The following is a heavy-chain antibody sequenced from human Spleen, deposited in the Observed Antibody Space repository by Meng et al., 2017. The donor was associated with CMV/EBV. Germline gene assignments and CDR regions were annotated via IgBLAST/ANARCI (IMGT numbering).Heavy chain of an antibody. CDR2: IFPHTGDT. V-gene: IGHV1-2*02. Sequence: CKASGYTFADYYMHWLRQAPGQGLEWMGWIFPHTGDTGYAEHFQGRVTMTRDTSVSTVYMEVSRVRFDDTAVYYCARVGSGPGGIDYWGQGTLVTVSS. J-gene: IGHJ4*02. D-gene: IGHD3-10*01. CDR3: ARVGSGPGGIDY. CDR1: GYTFADYY.